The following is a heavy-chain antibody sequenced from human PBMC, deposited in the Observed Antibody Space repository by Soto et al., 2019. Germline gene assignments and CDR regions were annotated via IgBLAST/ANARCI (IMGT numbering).Heavy chain of an antibody. Sequence: SXKVSFKASGGTXTSYAISWVRQAPGQGLEWMGGIIPIFGTANYAQKFQGRVTITADESTSTAYMELSSLRSEDTAVYYCARVLPSSSPGAFDYWGQGTLGTVSS. V-gene: IGHV1-69*13. J-gene: IGHJ4*02. D-gene: IGHD6-6*01. CDR1: GGTXTSYA. CDR2: IIPIFGTA. CDR3: ARVLPSSSPGAFDY.